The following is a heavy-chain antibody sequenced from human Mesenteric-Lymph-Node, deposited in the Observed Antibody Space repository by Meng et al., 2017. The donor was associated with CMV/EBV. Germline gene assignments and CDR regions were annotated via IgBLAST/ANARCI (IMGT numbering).Heavy chain of an antibody. CDR2: IYYSVST. CDR3: ARDSSGYMNFDY. Sequence: TVSGGSISSGGYYWSWIRQHPGEGLEWIGYIYYSVSTYYNPSLKSRVTISVDTPKNQFSLKLSSVTAADTAVYYCARDSSGYMNFDYWGQGTLVTVSS. V-gene: IGHV4-31*03. D-gene: IGHD3-22*01. CDR1: GGSISSGGYY. J-gene: IGHJ4*02.